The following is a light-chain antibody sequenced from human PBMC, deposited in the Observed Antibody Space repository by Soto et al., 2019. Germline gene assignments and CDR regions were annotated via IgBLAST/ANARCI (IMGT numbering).Light chain of an antibody. V-gene: IGKV1-12*01. Sequence: DIQMTQSPSSVSASVGDRFTITCRASQDISSWLAWYQQKPGKGPNLLIYAASSLQSGVPSRFSGSGSGTDFTLTISSLQPEDFATYYCQQTNSFPITFGQGTRLEIK. CDR2: AAS. J-gene: IGKJ5*01. CDR3: QQTNSFPIT. CDR1: QDISSW.